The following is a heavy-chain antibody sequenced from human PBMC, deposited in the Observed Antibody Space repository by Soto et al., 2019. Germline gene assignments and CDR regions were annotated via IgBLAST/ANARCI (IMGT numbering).Heavy chain of an antibody. V-gene: IGHV3-21*01. CDR1: GFTFSSRS. D-gene: IGHD2-15*01. CDR3: VPDVVAIAAKGY. Sequence: EVQLVESGGGLVKPGGSLRLSCAASGFTFSSRSLNWVRQAPGKGLEWVSSISSTSHHTQYADSVKGRFTISRDNARNSLHLQMDSLRGEDTAVYYCVPDVVAIAAKGYWGQGTLVTVSA. J-gene: IGHJ4*02. CDR2: ISSTSHHT.